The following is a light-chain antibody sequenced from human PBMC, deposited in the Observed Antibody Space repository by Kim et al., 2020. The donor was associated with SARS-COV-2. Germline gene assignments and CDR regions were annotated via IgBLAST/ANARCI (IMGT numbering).Light chain of an antibody. CDR2: EVS. J-gene: IGLJ3*02. CDR1: SSDVGLYNL. Sequence: QSALTQPASVSGSLGQSVTISCTGTSSDVGLYNLVSWYQQHPGKAPKLMIYEVSNRPSGVSNRFSGSKSGNTASLTISGLQAEDEADYYCSSYTSSSTLWVFGGGTQLTVL. CDR3: SSYTSSSTLWV. V-gene: IGLV2-14*02.